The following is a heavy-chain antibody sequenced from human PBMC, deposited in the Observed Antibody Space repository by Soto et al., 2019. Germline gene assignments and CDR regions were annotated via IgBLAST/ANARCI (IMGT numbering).Heavy chain of an antibody. V-gene: IGHV3-23*01. Sequence: GGSLRLSCAASGFTFSSYAMSWVRQAPGKGLEWVSAISGSGGSTYYADSVKGRFTISRDNSKNTVYLELDKLTVDDTAVYYCARAREPEYSSSIFFDYWGRGTLVTVSS. J-gene: IGHJ4*02. D-gene: IGHD6-6*01. CDR1: GFTFSSYA. CDR2: ISGSGGST. CDR3: ARAREPEYSSSIFFDY.